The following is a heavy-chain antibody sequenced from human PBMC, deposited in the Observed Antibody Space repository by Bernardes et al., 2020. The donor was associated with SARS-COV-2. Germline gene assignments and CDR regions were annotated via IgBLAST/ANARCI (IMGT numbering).Heavy chain of an antibody. CDR2: ISSNGGST. CDR1: GFSFSSYA. D-gene: IGHD3-3*01. V-gene: IGHV3-64D*09. CDR3: VKEAYYDFWSGYPPFDY. J-gene: IGHJ4*02. Sequence: GGSLRLSCSASGFSFSSYAMHLVRQAPGKGLEYVSAISSNGGSTYYADSVKGRFTISRDNSKNTLYLQMSSLRAEDTAVYYCVKEAYYDFWSGYPPFDYWGQVTLVTVSS.